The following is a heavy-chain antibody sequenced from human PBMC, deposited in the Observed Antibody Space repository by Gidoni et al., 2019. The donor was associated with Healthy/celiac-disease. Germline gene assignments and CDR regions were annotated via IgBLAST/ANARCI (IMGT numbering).Heavy chain of an antibody. D-gene: IGHD4-17*01. CDR1: GFTFSSYA. J-gene: IGHJ4*02. CDR2: ISGSGGST. CDR3: AKDWVPGAPAYGLHFDY. Sequence: EVQLLESGGGLVQPGGSLRLSCAASGFTFSSYAMSWVRQAPGKGLEWVSAISGSGGSTYYADSVKGRFTISRDNSKNTLYLQMNSLRAEDTAVYYCAKDWVPGAPAYGLHFDYWGQGTLVTVSS. V-gene: IGHV3-23*01.